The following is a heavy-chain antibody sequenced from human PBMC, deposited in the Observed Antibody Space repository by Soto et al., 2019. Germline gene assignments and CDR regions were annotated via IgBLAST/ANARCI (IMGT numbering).Heavy chain of an antibody. CDR1: GFSFSTCA. J-gene: IGHJ4*02. CDR3: AAQATGYFVPFDF. CDR2: ISASGDTT. V-gene: IGHV3-23*01. Sequence: VQLLESGGGLVQPGGSLRLSCAASGFSFSTCAVSWVRQAPGKGLEWVSSISASGDTTHYAESVRGRFTISRDNSRNTLHVQMSSLTAEDTAIYSCAAQATGYFVPFDFWGRGTLVTVSS. D-gene: IGHD3-22*01.